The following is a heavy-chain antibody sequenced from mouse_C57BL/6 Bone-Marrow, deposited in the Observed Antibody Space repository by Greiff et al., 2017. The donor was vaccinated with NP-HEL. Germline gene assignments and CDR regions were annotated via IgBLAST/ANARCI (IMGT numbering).Heavy chain of an antibody. Sequence: EVKLMESGGGLVQPGGSLKLSCAASGFTFSDYYMYWVRQTPEKRLEWVAYISNGGGSPYYPDTVKGRFTISRDNAKNTLYLQMSRLKSEDTAMYYCARRGIYYDYDVGFAYWGQGTLVTVSA. J-gene: IGHJ3*01. D-gene: IGHD2-4*01. CDR3: ARRGIYYDYDVGFAY. CDR2: ISNGGGSP. CDR1: GFTFSDYY. V-gene: IGHV5-12*01.